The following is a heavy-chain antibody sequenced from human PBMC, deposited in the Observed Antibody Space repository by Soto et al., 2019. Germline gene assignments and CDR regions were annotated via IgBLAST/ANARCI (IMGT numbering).Heavy chain of an antibody. CDR1: GGSMSKFY. V-gene: IGHV4-4*07. Sequence: SETLSLTCSVSGGSMSKFYWSCIRKTAGKGLEWMERVYATGTSDYNPSLRRRIAMSVDMSKKTFSLRLRSVTAADTGVYYCVRDGSKTLRDCFDPWGQGILVT. J-gene: IGHJ5*02. CDR2: VYATGTS. CDR3: VRDGSKTLRDCFDP. D-gene: IGHD4-17*01.